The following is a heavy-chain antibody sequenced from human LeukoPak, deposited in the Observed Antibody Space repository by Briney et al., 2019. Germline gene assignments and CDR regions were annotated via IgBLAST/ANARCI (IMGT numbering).Heavy chain of an antibody. Sequence: SETLSLTCAVYGGSFSGYYWSWICQPPGKGLEWIGEINHSGSTNHNPSLKSRVTISVDTSKNQFSLKLSSVTAADTAVYYCARKPLGAPFDYWGQGTLVAVSS. V-gene: IGHV4-34*01. J-gene: IGHJ4*02. D-gene: IGHD4/OR15-4a*01. CDR3: ARKPLGAPFDY. CDR2: INHSGST. CDR1: GGSFSGYY.